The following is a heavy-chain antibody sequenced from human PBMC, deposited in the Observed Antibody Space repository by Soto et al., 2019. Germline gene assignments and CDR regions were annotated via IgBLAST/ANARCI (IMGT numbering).Heavy chain of an antibody. V-gene: IGHV3-53*01. D-gene: IGHD4-17*01. CDR3: ARDPAVTTDYGLDV. Sequence: PTGGSLRLSCASSGFAVNVNYMTWVRQAPGKGLEWVSFIYTDGRTFYVDSVKGRFTISRDDSENTVYLQMNSLRVEDTAVYYCARDPAVTTDYGLDVWGQGTTVTVSS. J-gene: IGHJ6*02. CDR1: GFAVNVNY. CDR2: IYTDGRT.